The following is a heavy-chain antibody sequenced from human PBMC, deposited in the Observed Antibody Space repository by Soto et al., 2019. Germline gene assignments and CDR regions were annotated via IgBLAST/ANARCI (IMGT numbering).Heavy chain of an antibody. CDR2: TSYDGGYS. J-gene: IGHJ6*02. D-gene: IGHD4-17*01. CDR3: VRRSTVSYYAVDV. Sequence: PGGSLRLSCVGSGFTFGSYEMHWVRQAPGKGLEGVTVTSYDGGYSYYADSVKGRFTMSRDNSKSLMYLQMNSLRTEDTVLYYCVRRSTVSYYAVDVWGQGTMVTVSS. CDR1: GFTFGSYE. V-gene: IGHV3-30*01.